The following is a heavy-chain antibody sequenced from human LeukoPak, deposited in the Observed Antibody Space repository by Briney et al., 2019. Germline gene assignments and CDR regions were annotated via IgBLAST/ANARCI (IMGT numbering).Heavy chain of an antibody. Sequence: PSETLSLTCTVSGGSIRSYYWTWIRQPPRKGLEWIAYIYYSGSTNYNPSLKSRVTISVDKSKNQFSLKLRSVTAADTAVYYCARGEVALNWLDPWGQGTLVTVSS. CDR1: GGSIRSYY. J-gene: IGHJ5*02. CDR3: ARGEVALNWLDP. CDR2: IYYSGST. V-gene: IGHV4-59*01. D-gene: IGHD2-15*01.